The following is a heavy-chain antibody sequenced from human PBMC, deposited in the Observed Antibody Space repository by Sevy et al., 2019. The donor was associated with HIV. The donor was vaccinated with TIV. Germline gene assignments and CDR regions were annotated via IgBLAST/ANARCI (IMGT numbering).Heavy chain of an antibody. CDR2: INSDGSST. J-gene: IGHJ4*02. V-gene: IGHV3-74*01. Sequence: GGSLRLSCAASGITLTPYWMHWVRQAPGKGLVWVSRINSDGSSTSYAESVKGRFTISRDNGKNTLYLQMNSLRAEDTAVYYCARDHSGYDYFDYWGQGTLVTVSS. CDR3: ARDHSGYDYFDY. D-gene: IGHD5-12*01. CDR1: GITLTPYW.